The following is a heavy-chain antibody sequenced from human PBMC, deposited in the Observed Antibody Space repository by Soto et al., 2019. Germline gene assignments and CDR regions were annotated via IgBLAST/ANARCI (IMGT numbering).Heavy chain of an antibody. V-gene: IGHV4-59*01. CDR1: GGSISSYY. Sequence: SETLSLTCTVSGGSISSYYWSWIRQPPGKGLEWIGYIYYSGSTNYNPSLKSRVTISVDTSKNQFSLKLSSVTAADTAVYYCARTRAREPYYHGSGSYYKGGKYYYYGMDVWGQGTTVTVSS. CDR2: IYYSGST. D-gene: IGHD3-10*01. CDR3: ARTRAREPYYHGSGSYYKGGKYYYYGMDV. J-gene: IGHJ6*02.